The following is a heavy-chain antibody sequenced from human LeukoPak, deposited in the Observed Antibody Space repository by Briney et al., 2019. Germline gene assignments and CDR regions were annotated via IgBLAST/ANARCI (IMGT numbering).Heavy chain of an antibody. CDR3: ARGGRGWHDEPFDY. CDR2: ISAYNGNT. Sequence: ASVKVSCKASGYAFTIYGISWVRQAPGQGVEWMGWISAYNGNTNYAQKLQGRVTMTTDTSTSTAYMELRSLRSDDTAVYYCARGGRGWHDEPFDYWGQGTLVTVSS. D-gene: IGHD1-1*01. V-gene: IGHV1-18*01. CDR1: GYAFTIYG. J-gene: IGHJ4*02.